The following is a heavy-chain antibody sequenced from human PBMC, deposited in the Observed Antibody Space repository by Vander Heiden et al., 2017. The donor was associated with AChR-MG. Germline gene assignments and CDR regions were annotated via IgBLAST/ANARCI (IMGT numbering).Heavy chain of an antibody. CDR3: ARDRDCSGGSCYSVFDY. Sequence: EVQLVESGGGLVQPGGSLRLSCAASGFTFPSYWMSWVRQAPGKGLEWVANIKQDGSEKYYVDPVKGRFTISRDNAKNSLYLQMNSLRAEDTAVYYCARDRDCSGGSCYSVFDYWGQGTLVTVSS. CDR2: IKQDGSEK. J-gene: IGHJ4*02. V-gene: IGHV3-7*01. CDR1: GFTFPSYW. D-gene: IGHD2-15*01.